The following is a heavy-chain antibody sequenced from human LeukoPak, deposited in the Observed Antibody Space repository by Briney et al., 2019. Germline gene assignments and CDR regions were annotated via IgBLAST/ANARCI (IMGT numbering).Heavy chain of an antibody. D-gene: IGHD6-13*01. CDR1: GFIFSNYN. CDR2: IWYDGSNK. CDR3: ASSWYRNYFDY. Sequence: GGSLRLSCAASGFIFSNYNMNWVRQAPGKGLEWVAVIWYDGSNKYYADSVKGRFTISRDNSKNTPYLQMNSLRAEDTAVYYCASSWYRNYFDYWGQGTLVTVSS. J-gene: IGHJ4*02. V-gene: IGHV3-33*08.